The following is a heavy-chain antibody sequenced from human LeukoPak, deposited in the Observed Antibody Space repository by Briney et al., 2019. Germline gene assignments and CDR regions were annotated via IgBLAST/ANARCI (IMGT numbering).Heavy chain of an antibody. CDR1: GFTFSSYA. V-gene: IGHV3-30-3*01. CDR3: ARASTPVYGDYQSLDY. J-gene: IGHJ4*02. D-gene: IGHD4-17*01. CDR2: ISYDGSNK. Sequence: GGSLRLSCAASGFTFSSYAMHWVRQAPGKGLEWVAVISYDGSNKYYADSVKGRFTISRDNAKNSLYLQMNSLRAEDTAVYYCARASTPVYGDYQSLDYWGQGTLVTVSS.